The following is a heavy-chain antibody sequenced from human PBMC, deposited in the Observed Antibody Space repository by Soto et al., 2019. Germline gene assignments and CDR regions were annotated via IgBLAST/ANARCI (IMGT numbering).Heavy chain of an antibody. J-gene: IGHJ4*02. V-gene: IGHV3-21*01. CDR2: ISSSSSYI. D-gene: IGHD4-4*01. Sequence: EVGVVESGGGLVKPGGTLRLSCAAPGFAFRIYNMIWFRQAPGKGLEWVSFISSSSSYICYADSVKGRFTISRDNATNSLYLQMNSLLAEDTAVYYCARQYHRASRHFDHWGKGSRVIFSS. CDR3: ARQYHRASRHFDH. CDR1: GFAFRIYN.